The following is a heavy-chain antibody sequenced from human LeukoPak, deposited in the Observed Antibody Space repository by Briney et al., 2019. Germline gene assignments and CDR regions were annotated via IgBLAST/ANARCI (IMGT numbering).Heavy chain of an antibody. J-gene: IGHJ6*03. D-gene: IGHD3-9*01. CDR2: IDPESGGT. CDR1: GYTFTTYN. CDR3: ARDWDQLIRAKGGPPRYFYFMDV. V-gene: IGHV1-2*02. Sequence: ASVKVSCKASGYTFTTYNMHWVRQAPGQGPEWMGWIDPESGGTNYAQSFQGRVTITGDTSISTVYMELSSLRSDDTAVYYCARDWDQLIRAKGGPPRYFYFMDVWGEGTSVIVSS.